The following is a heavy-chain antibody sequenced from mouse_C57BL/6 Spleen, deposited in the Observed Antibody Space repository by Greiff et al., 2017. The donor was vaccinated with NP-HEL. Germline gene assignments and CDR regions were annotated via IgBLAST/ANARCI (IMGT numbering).Heavy chain of an antibody. J-gene: IGHJ2*01. V-gene: IGHV1-80*01. D-gene: IGHD1-1*01. Sequence: QVQLKEPGAELVKPGASVKMSCKASGYAFSSYWMNWVKQRPGQGLEWIGQIYPGGGDTNYNGKFKGKATLTVDKSSSTAYMQLSSLTSEDSAVYFCARGYYYGSSPYYFDVWGTGTTLTVSS. CDR1: GYAFSSYW. CDR3: ARGYYYGSSPYYFDV. CDR2: IYPGGGDT.